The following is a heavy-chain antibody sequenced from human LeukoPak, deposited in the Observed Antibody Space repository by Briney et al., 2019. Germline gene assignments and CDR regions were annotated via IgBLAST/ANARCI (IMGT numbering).Heavy chain of an antibody. D-gene: IGHD3-10*01. CDR1: GDSISSGSWY. V-gene: IGHV4-61*01. CDR2: IYYSGST. J-gene: IGHJ4*02. CDR3: ARAGRDYYGSGSYYSFDY. Sequence: PSETLSLTCTVSGDSISSGSWYWSWLRQPPGKGLEWIGYIYYSGSTNYNPSLKSRVTISVDTSKNQFSLKLSSVTAADTAVYYCARAGRDYYGSGSYYSFDYWGQGTLVTVSS.